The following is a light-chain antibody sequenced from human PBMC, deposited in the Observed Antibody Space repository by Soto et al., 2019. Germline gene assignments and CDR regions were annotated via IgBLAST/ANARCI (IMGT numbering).Light chain of an antibody. J-gene: IGKJ1*01. CDR3: QQYNSYSRTWT. CDR1: QTISSW. CDR2: KAS. Sequence: DIQMTQSPSTLSGSVGDRVTITCRASQTISSWLAWYQQKPGKAPKLLIYKASTLKSGVPSRFSGSGSGTEFTLTISSLQPDDFATYYCQQYNSYSRTWTFGQGTKVEIK. V-gene: IGKV1-5*03.